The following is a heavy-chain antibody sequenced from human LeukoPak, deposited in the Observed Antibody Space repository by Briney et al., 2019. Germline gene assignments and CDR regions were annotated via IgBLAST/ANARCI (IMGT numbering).Heavy chain of an antibody. J-gene: IGHJ4*02. CDR2: ISGSGGST. CDR1: GFTFSSYA. CDR3: ARDNSELWGIPFDY. V-gene: IGHV3-23*01. D-gene: IGHD5-18*01. Sequence: GGSLRLSCAASGFTFSSYAMSWVRQAPGKGLEWVSAISGSGGSTYYADSVKGRFTISRDDSKNTLYLQMNSLRAEDTAVYYCARDNSELWGIPFDYWGQGTLVTVSS.